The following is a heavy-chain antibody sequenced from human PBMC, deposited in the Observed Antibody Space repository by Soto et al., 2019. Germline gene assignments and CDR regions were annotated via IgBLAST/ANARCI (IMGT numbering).Heavy chain of an antibody. V-gene: IGHV3-23*01. Sequence: GGSLRLSCAASGFTFSSYAMSWARQAPGKGLEWVSDISGSGGSTAYADSVKGRFTISRDNSKNTLYLQMNSLRAEDTAVYYCARDRRFLEWLPMDVWGKGTTVTVSS. CDR1: GFTFSSYA. D-gene: IGHD3-3*01. CDR2: ISGSGGST. CDR3: ARDRRFLEWLPMDV. J-gene: IGHJ6*03.